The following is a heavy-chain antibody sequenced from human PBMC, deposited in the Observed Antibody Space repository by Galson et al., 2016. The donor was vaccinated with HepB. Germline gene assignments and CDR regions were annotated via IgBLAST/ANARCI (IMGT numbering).Heavy chain of an antibody. V-gene: IGHV3-23*01. CDR2: ISGSGDTA. Sequence: ETLSLTCTVSGGSISSSSYYWGWVRQAPGKGLEWVSAISGSGDTAFYTDPVKGRFTISRDNSENTLYLQMNSLRAGDTALYYCAKGVNQQHPYYFDSWGQGILVTVSS. J-gene: IGHJ4*02. CDR1: GGSISSSSYY. D-gene: IGHD1-14*01. CDR3: AKGVNQQHPYYFDS.